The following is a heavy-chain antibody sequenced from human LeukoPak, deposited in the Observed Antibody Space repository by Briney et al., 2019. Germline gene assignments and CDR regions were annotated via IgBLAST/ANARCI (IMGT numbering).Heavy chain of an antibody. D-gene: IGHD1-26*01. CDR3: ARKAQTGSHSGPFDI. V-gene: IGHV3-48*04. Sequence: GGSLRLSCAASGFTFSSHAMNWVRQAPGKGLEWISSISTDSLTIKYADFVSGQFTISRDNAEHLLFLQMYSLRAEDTAVYYCARKAQTGSHSGPFDIWGQGTLVTVSS. J-gene: IGHJ3*02. CDR1: GFTFSSHA. CDR2: ISTDSLTI.